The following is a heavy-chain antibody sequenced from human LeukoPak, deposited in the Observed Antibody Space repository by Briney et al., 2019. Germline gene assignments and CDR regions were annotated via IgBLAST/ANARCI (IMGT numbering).Heavy chain of an antibody. CDR1: GYTFAGYY. CDR3: ATYASGNYLSFDY. J-gene: IGHJ4*02. CDR2: INPNSGVT. V-gene: IGHV1-2*02. D-gene: IGHD3-10*01. Sequence: ASVKVSCKASGYTFAGYYMHWVRQASGQGLEWMGWINPNSGVTNYAQKFQGRVTMTRDTSISTAYMELSRLRSDDTAVYYCATYASGNYLSFDYWGQGALVTVYS.